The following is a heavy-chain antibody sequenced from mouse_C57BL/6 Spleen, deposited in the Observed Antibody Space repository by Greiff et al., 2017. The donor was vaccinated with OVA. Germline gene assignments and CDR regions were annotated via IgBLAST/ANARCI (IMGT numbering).Heavy chain of an antibody. J-gene: IGHJ4*01. V-gene: IGHV1-82*01. Sequence: QVQLKESGPELVKPGASVKISCKASGYAFSSSWMNWVKQRPGKGLEWIGRFYPGDGDTNYNGKFKGKATLTADKSSRTAYMQLSSLTSEDSAVYFCARGYAMDYWGQGTSVTVSS. CDR1: GYAFSSSW. CDR2: FYPGDGDT. CDR3: ARGYAMDY.